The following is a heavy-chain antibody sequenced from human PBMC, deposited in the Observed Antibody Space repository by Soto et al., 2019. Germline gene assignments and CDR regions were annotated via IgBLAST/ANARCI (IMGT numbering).Heavy chain of an antibody. CDR2: TYYRSKWYY. V-gene: IGHV6-1*01. CDR3: ARLQSGTTSTFDS. J-gene: IGHJ4*02. D-gene: IGHD1-1*01. CDR1: GDSVSSNSVT. Sequence: SQTLSLTCAMSGDSVSSNSVTWNWIRQSPSRGLEWLGRTYYRSKWYYDYAVSVKSRITFNPDTSKNQFSLQLTSVTPEDTAVYYCARLQSGTTSTFDSWGQGTLVTVSS.